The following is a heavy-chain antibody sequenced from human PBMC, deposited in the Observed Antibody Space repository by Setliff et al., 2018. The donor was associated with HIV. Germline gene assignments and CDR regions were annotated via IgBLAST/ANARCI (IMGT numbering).Heavy chain of an antibody. Sequence: SLRLSCAASRFDFNNYWMCWVRQAPGKGLGWVANIGQDGSEKNYVDSVKGRFTISRDNAKNSMDLQMSSLRAEDTAIYYCARKLRPGHGVDVWGQGTTVTSP. V-gene: IGHV3-7*01. CDR3: ARKLRPGHGVDV. J-gene: IGHJ6*02. CDR2: IGQDGSEK. D-gene: IGHD3-10*01. CDR1: RFDFNNYW.